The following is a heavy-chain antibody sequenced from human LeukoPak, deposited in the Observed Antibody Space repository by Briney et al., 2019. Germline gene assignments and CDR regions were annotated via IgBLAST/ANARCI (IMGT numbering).Heavy chain of an antibody. D-gene: IGHD3-9*01. CDR3: AKDVFELYDIYDH. CDR1: GYTFSNYA. CDR2: ISGNGGST. J-gene: IGHJ4*02. Sequence: GGSLRLSCTASGYTFSNYAMSWVRQTPGKGLEWVSAISGNGGSTFDADSVKGRFTISRDNSKNTLYLQMNSLRAEDTAIYYCAKDVFELYDIYDHWGQGTLVTVSS. V-gene: IGHV3-23*01.